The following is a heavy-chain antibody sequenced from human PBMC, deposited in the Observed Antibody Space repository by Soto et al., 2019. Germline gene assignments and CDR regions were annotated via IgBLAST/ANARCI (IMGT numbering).Heavy chain of an antibody. CDR2: IYSSGST. CDR1: GGSLSDYY. CDR3: ARGGPRSKELLSY. V-gene: IGHV4-4*07. D-gene: IGHD3-10*01. Sequence: VLLQASGPGLVNPSETLSLTCTVFGGSLSDYYWSWIRQPAGKGLEWIGRIYSSGSTNYNPSLESRVTMSLDTSNKQFSLILSSLTAADTAVYYCARGGPRSKELLSYWGHGAVVTVSS. J-gene: IGHJ4*01.